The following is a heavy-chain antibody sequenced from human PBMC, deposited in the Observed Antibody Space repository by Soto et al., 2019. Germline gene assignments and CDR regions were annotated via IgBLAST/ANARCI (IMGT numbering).Heavy chain of an antibody. Sequence: GGSLKLSWAAFGFTFSSHAMSWVRQAPGKGLEWVSAISGSGGSTYYADSVKGRFTISRDNSKNTLYLQMNSLRAEDTAVYYCAKVGYCSSTSCYDLYGMDVWGQGTTVTVS. CDR3: AKVGYCSSTSCYDLYGMDV. CDR1: GFTFSSHA. J-gene: IGHJ6*02. CDR2: ISGSGGST. D-gene: IGHD2-2*01. V-gene: IGHV3-23*01.